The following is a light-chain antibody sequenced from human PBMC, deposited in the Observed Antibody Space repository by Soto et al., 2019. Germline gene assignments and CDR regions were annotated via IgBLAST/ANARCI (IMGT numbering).Light chain of an antibody. CDR3: QQSYSTPYT. CDR1: QTISTY. CDR2: AAS. V-gene: IGKV1-39*01. Sequence: DIQMTQSPSSLSASVGDRVTITCRAGQTISTYLNWYQQKLGKAPKLLIYAASSLQSGVPSRFSGTGSGTDFTLTISSLQPEDFATYYCQQSYSTPYTFGPRTKVHIK. J-gene: IGKJ3*01.